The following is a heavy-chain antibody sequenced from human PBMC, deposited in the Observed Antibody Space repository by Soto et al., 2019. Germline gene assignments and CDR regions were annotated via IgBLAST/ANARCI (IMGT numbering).Heavy chain of an antibody. CDR2: IIPIFGTA. CDR1: GGTFSSYA. V-gene: IGHV1-69*13. J-gene: IGHJ6*02. D-gene: IGHD3-3*02. Sequence: ASVKVSCKASGGTFSSYAISWVRQAPGQGLEWMGGIIPIFGTANYAQKFQGRVTITADESTSTAYMELSSLRSEDTAVYYCARGRIFGVVKYYYYYGMDVWGQGTTVTVSS. CDR3: ARGRIFGVVKYYYYYGMDV.